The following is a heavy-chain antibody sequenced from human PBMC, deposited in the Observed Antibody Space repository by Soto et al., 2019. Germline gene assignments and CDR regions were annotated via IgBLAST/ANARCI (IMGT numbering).Heavy chain of an antibody. CDR1: GFTFSSYA. V-gene: IGHV3-23*01. CDR3: AKGLYYDFWSGPREGMDV. J-gene: IGHJ6*02. D-gene: IGHD3-3*01. Sequence: GGSLRLSCAASGFTFSSYAMSWVRQAPGKGLEWVSAIGGSGGSTYYADSVKGRFTISRDNSKNTLYLQMNSLRAEDTAVYYCAKGLYYDFWSGPREGMDVWGQGTTVTVSS. CDR2: IGGSGGST.